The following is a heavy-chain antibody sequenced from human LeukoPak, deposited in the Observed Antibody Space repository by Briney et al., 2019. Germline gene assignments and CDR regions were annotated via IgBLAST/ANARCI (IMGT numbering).Heavy chain of an antibody. CDR2: INSNSGGT. Sequence: GASVMVSCKASGYTFTAYYTHWVRQAPGQGLEWMGWINSNSGGTNYAQKFQGRVTMTRDTSINTAYMELSRLRSDDTAVYYCARSMAATGTGYSFDYWGQGTLVTVSS. CDR3: ARSMAATGTGYSFDY. D-gene: IGHD6-13*01. CDR1: GYTFTAYY. V-gene: IGHV1-2*02. J-gene: IGHJ4*02.